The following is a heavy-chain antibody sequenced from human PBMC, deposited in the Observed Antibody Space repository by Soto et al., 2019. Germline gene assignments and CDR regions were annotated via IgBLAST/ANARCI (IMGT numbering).Heavy chain of an antibody. CDR2: ISYDGSNK. CDR3: ARDGSITIFGVVTPSAVEYFDY. CDR1: GFTFSSYA. Sequence: GGSMRLSCAASGFTFSSYAMHWVRQAPGKGLEWVAVISYDGSNKYYADSVKGRFTISRDNSKNTLYLQMNSLRAEDTAVYYCARDGSITIFGVVTPSAVEYFDYWGQGTLVTVSS. D-gene: IGHD3-3*01. V-gene: IGHV3-30-3*01. J-gene: IGHJ4*02.